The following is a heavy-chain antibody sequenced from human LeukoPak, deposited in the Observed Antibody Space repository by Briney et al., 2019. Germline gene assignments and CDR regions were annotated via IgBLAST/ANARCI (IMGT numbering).Heavy chain of an antibody. D-gene: IGHD2-21*01. CDR3: ARGSKLWSPLDY. Sequence: ASVKVSCKASGYTFTCYYMHWVRQAPGQGLEWMGWINPNSGATNYAQKFQGRVTMTRDSSITTAYMELTRLTFDDTAVYYCARGSKLWSPLDYWGQGTLVTVSS. V-gene: IGHV1-2*02. J-gene: IGHJ4*02. CDR2: INPNSGAT. CDR1: GYTFTCYY.